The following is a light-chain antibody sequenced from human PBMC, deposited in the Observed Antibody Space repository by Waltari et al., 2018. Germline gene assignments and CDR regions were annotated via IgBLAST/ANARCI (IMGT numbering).Light chain of an antibody. Sequence: QSALTQPASVSGSPGQSITISCIGTNSAVGAYNYVSWYQQHPGKATKLVIYDVTNWPSGVSNRFSGSQSGNMASLTISGLQAEDEADYYCSSNAGSTTFVVFGGGTKLTVL. CDR2: DVT. J-gene: IGLJ3*02. V-gene: IGLV2-23*02. CDR1: NSAVGAYNY. CDR3: SSNAGSTTFVV.